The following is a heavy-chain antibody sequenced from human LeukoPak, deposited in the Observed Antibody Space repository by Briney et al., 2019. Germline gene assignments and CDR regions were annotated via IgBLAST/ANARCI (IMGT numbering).Heavy chain of an antibody. D-gene: IGHD5-18*01. Sequence: SETLSLTCTVSGGSISSSSYYWGWIHQPPGKGLEWIGSIYYSGSTYYNPSLKSRVTISVDTSKNQFSLKLSSVTAADTAVYYCARLLVDTAMVPYYYYGMDVWGQGTTVTVSS. J-gene: IGHJ6*02. CDR3: ARLLVDTAMVPYYYYGMDV. CDR2: IYYSGST. V-gene: IGHV4-39*01. CDR1: GGSISSSSYY.